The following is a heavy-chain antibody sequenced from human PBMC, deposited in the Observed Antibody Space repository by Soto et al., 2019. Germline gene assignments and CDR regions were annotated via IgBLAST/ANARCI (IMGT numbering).Heavy chain of an antibody. D-gene: IGHD6-19*01. CDR3: ARLFGSGWSGFHP. Sequence: ESLKISCKGSGYSFTTSWIGWVRQMPGRGLEWMGIIYPGDSDTRYSPSFQGQVTISADKSISTAYLQWSSLKASDTAMYYCARLFGSGWSGFHPWGQGTLVTVSS. J-gene: IGHJ5*02. CDR1: GYSFTTSW. CDR2: IYPGDSDT. V-gene: IGHV5-51*01.